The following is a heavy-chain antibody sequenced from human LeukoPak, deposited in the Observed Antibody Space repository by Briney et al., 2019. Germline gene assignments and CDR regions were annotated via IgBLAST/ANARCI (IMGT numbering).Heavy chain of an antibody. V-gene: IGHV3-23*01. CDR3: AKGGGIVGAHRY. Sequence: GGSLRLSCAASGFTFSSYAMSWVRQAPGEGLEWVSAISGSGGSTYYADSVKGRFTISRDNSKNTLYLQMNSLRAEDTAVYYCAKGGGIVGAHRYWGQGTLVTVSS. D-gene: IGHD1-26*01. CDR1: GFTFSSYA. CDR2: ISGSGGST. J-gene: IGHJ4*02.